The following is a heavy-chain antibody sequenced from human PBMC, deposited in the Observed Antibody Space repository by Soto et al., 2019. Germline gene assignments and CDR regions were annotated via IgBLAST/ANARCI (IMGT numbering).Heavy chain of an antibody. CDR1: GFTVSSNY. CDR2: IYSGGST. D-gene: IGHD4-17*01. J-gene: IGHJ4*02. Sequence: EVQLAESGGGLVQPGGSLRLSCAASGFTVSSNYMSWVRQAPGKGLEWVSVIYSGGSTYYADSVKGRFTISRDNSKNTLYLQMNSLRAEDTAVYYCARGGSYGGNSEGEIDYWGQGTLVTVSS. V-gene: IGHV3-66*01. CDR3: ARGGSYGGNSEGEIDY.